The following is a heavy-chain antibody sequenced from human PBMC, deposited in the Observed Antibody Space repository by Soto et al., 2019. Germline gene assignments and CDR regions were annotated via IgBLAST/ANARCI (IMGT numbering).Heavy chain of an antibody. Sequence: QLQLQESGPGLVKPSETLSLTCTVSGGSISSSSYYWGWIRQPPGKGLEWIGSIYYSGSTYYNPSLTSRVTISVDTSKNQFSLKLSSVTAADTAVYYCARSDDSSGWPYYFDYWGQGTLVTVSS. V-gene: IGHV4-39*01. CDR1: GGSISSSSYY. CDR3: ARSDDSSGWPYYFDY. D-gene: IGHD6-19*01. CDR2: IYYSGST. J-gene: IGHJ4*02.